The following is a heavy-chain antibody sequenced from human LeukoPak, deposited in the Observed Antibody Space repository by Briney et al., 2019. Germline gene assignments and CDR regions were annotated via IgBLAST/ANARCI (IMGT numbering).Heavy chain of an antibody. J-gene: IGHJ4*02. CDR2: ISGSFGST. Sequence: PGGSLRLSCAAYRFTFSSYAMSWVRQAPGKGLEWVSTISGSFGSTYYADSVEGRFTISRDNSKNTMSLQLNSPRAEDSPLYYCAQSPKIVTTPRFDYWGQGTLVTVSS. D-gene: IGHD5-12*01. CDR3: AQSPKIVTTPRFDY. V-gene: IGHV3-23*01. CDR1: RFTFSSYA.